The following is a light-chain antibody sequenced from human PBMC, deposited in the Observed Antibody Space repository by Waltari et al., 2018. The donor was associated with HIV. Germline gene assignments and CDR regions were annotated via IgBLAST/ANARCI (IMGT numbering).Light chain of an antibody. V-gene: IGKV3-15*01. CDR2: GAT. CDR1: ETIRSS. Sequence: EIVMIQSPATLSVSPGYRATISCRASETIRSSLAWYQKKPGQGPRLLIYGATTRATGIPDRFSGSGLATQFTLTINSLQAEDFAVYFCQQYGDWPLTFGGGTKVEI. CDR3: QQYGDWPLT. J-gene: IGKJ4*01.